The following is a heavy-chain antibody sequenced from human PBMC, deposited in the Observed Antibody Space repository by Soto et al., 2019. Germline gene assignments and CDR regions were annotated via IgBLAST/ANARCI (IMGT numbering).Heavy chain of an antibody. D-gene: IGHD6-19*01. V-gene: IGHV4-39*01. J-gene: IGHJ6*02. CDR1: GGSISSSSYY. CDR3: ARHEAVAAYYYGMDV. Sequence: QLQLQESGPGLVKPSETLSLTCTVSGGSISSSSYYWGWIRQPPGKGLEWIGSIYYSGSTYYNPSLKSRVTISVDTSKNQFPLKLSSVTAADTAVYYCARHEAVAAYYYGMDVWGQGTTVTVSS. CDR2: IYYSGST.